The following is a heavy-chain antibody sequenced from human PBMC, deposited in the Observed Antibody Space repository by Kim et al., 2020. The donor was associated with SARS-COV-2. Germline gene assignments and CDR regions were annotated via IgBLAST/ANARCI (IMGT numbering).Heavy chain of an antibody. CDR3: ARGWNSGYSRGPNFDH. J-gene: IGHJ4*02. V-gene: IGHV4-59*01. D-gene: IGHD2-15*01. CDR1: GGSISSYY. CDR2: IYYDGAT. Sequence: SETLSLTCTVSGGSISSYYWSWIRQPPGKGLEWIGYIYYDGATNYNSSLRSRVTISIDRSRTRFSLKLTSVAAADAAVYYCARGWNSGYSRGPNFDHWGQGTLVLVSS.